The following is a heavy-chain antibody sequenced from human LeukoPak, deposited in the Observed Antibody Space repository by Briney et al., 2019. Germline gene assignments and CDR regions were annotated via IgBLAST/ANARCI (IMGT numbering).Heavy chain of an antibody. V-gene: IGHV1-18*01. J-gene: IGHJ5*02. D-gene: IGHD3-3*01. CDR3: ARFDADLWSGRSFDP. Sequence: ASVKLSCNSSGYTFINYGITLERQAPGQGLEWVGWISAYNDDTNYAHKLQGRVTMTTDTSTSTAYMKLRSLRSDDTALYSSARFDADLWSGRSFDPWGQGTLVTVSS. CDR1: GYTFINYG. CDR2: ISAYNDDT.